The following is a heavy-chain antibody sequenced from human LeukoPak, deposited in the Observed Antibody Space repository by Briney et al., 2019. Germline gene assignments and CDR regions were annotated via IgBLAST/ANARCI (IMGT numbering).Heavy chain of an antibody. CDR2: ISGSGGST. V-gene: IGHV3-23*01. Sequence: GGSLRLSCAASGFTFSSYGMSWVRQAPGKGLEWVSAISGSGGSTYYADSVKGRFTISRDNSKNTLYLQMNSLRAEDTAVYYCAKDRTRTVGGTSDYWGQGTLVTVSS. CDR1: GFTFSSYG. CDR3: AKDRTRTVGGTSDY. J-gene: IGHJ4*02. D-gene: IGHD1-26*01.